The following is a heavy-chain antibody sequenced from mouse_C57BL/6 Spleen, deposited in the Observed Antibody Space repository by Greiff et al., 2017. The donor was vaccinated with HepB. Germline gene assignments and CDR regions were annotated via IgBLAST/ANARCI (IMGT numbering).Heavy chain of an antibody. D-gene: IGHD3-1*01. V-gene: IGHV5-17*01. J-gene: IGHJ4*01. CDR2: ISSGSSTI. CDR1: GFTFSDYG. CDR3: ARSGRDYYAMDY. Sequence: EVKLVESGGGLVKPGGSLKLSCAASGFTFSDYGMHWVRQAPEKGLEWVAYISSGSSTIYYADTVKGRFTISRDNAKNTLFLQMTSLRSEDTAMYYCARSGRDYYAMDYWGQGTSVTVSS.